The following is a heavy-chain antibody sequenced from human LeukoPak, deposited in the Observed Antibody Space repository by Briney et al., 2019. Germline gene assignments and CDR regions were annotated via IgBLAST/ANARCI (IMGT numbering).Heavy chain of an antibody. V-gene: IGHV5-51*01. CDR2: IYPGYSDT. CDR1: GSTFSSSW. D-gene: IGHD4-17*01. CDR3: ARQYGRPFDY. Sequence: GESLKISCKGSGSTFSSSWIGWVRQMPGKGLEWMGIIYPGYSDTRYSPSFQGQVTISADKSINTAYLQWSSLKATDTGIYYCARQYGRPFDYWGQGTLVTVSS. J-gene: IGHJ4*02.